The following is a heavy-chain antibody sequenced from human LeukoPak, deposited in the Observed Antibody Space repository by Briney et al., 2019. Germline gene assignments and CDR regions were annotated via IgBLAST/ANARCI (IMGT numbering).Heavy chain of an antibody. V-gene: IGHV3-21*01. CDR1: GFTFGSYA. CDR3: AREDIVATGGDY. CDR2: ISSSSSYI. Sequence: PGGSLRLSCAASGFTFGSYAMNWVRQAPGKGLEWVSSISSSSSYIYYADSVKGRFTISRDNAKNSLYLQMNSLRAEDTAVYYCAREDIVATGGDYWGQGTLVTVSS. D-gene: IGHD5-12*01. J-gene: IGHJ4*02.